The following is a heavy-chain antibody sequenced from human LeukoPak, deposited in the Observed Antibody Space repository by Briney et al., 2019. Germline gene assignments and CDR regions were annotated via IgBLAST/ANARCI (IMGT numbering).Heavy chain of an antibody. CDR3: ARDPLYSSSSGYFDS. Sequence: SETLSLTCTVSGVSVSSYYWCWIRQPPGKEPEWIGFIYYTGSTNYNPSLKSRVTMSMDTSKNQFSLNLRSMTAADTAVYYCARDPLYSSSSGYFDSWGQGTLVTVSS. V-gene: IGHV4-59*02. J-gene: IGHJ4*02. CDR1: GVSVSSYY. CDR2: IYYTGST. D-gene: IGHD6-6*01.